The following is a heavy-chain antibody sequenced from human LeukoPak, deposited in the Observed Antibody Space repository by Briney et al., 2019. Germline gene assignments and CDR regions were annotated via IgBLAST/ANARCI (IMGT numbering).Heavy chain of an antibody. J-gene: IGHJ4*02. CDR1: GFTFSSYA. CDR2: IYSGGST. V-gene: IGHV3-53*01. Sequence: GGSLRLSCAASGFTFSSYAMSWVRQAPGKGLEWVSVIYSGGSTYYADSVKGRFTISRDNSKNTLYLQMNSLRAEDTAVYYCASMGSFDYWGQGTLVTVSS. CDR3: ASMGSFDY. D-gene: IGHD3-10*01.